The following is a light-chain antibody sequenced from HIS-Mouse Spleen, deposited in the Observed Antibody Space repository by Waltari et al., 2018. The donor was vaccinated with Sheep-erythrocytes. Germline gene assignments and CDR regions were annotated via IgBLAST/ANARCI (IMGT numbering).Light chain of an antibody. CDR2: RNN. CDR1: SSNIGSNY. J-gene: IGLJ3*02. V-gene: IGLV1-47*01. Sequence: QSVLTQPPSASGTPGQRVTISCSGSSSNIGSNYVYWYQQLPGTAPKLLIYRNNQRPSGVPARFSGSKSGTSASLAISGLRSEDEADYYCAAWDDSLSGLNWVFGGGTKLTVL. CDR3: AAWDDSLSGLNWV.